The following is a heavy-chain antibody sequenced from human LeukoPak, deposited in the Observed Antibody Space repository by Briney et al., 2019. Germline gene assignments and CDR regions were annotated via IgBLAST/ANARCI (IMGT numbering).Heavy chain of an antibody. CDR3: ARHVSSVAAAENNWFDP. Sequence: KPSETLSLTCTVSGGSISSISYYWGWIRQPPGKGLEWIGSMYHNGSTYYNPSLKSRVTISVDTSKNQFSLKLSSVTAADTAVYYCARHVSSVAAAENNWFDPWGQGTLVTVSS. J-gene: IGHJ5*02. D-gene: IGHD6-13*01. CDR2: MYHNGST. CDR1: GGSISSISYY. V-gene: IGHV4-39*01.